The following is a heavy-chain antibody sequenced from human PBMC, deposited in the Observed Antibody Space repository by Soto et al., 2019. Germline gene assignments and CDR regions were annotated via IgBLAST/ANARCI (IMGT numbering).Heavy chain of an antibody. Sequence: GGSLRLSCAASGFTSSSYSMNWVRQAPGKGLEWVSSISSSSSYIYYADSVKGRFTISRANAKNSLYLQMNSLRAEATAIYYSGSTCYNPSLKSRVTISVDTSKNQFYLKLSSVTAADTAVYYCARDIRSVGYDFWSGLGMDLHWFDPWGQGTLVTVSS. D-gene: IGHD2-21*02. CDR1: GFTSSSYS. J-gene: IGHJ5*02. V-gene: IGHV3-21*01. CDR3: GSTCYNPSLKSRVTISVDTSKNQFYLKLSSVTAADTAVYYCARDIRSVGYDFWSGLGMDLHWFDP. CDR2: ISSSSSYI.